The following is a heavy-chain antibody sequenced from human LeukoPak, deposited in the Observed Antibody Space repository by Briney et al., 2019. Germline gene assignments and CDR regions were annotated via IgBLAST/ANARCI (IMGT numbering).Heavy chain of an antibody. V-gene: IGHV4-30-2*01. J-gene: IGHJ4*02. CDR3: ARLNRIALMVYAKYYFDY. D-gene: IGHD2-8*01. CDR1: GGSISSGGYS. Sequence: SQTLSLTCAVSGGSISSGGYSWSWIRQPPGKGLEWIGYIYHSGSTYYNPSLKSRVTISVDRSKNQFSLKLSSVTAADTAVYYCARLNRIALMVYAKYYFDYWGQGTLVTVSS. CDR2: IYHSGST.